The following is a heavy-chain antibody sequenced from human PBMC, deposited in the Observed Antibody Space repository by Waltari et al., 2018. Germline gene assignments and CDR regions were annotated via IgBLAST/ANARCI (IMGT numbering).Heavy chain of an antibody. CDR3: ARGRVTTNRFDV. J-gene: IGHJ5*02. CDR2: INGNRGSA. V-gene: IGHV4-59*12. CDR1: GGSISSYW. Sequence: QVQVQESGPGLVKPSETLSLTCVVSGGSISSYWWSWIRQSPGKGLEWIGEINGNRGSANYNPSLKSRVTISKDASKNQFSLKLNSVTAADTAVYYCARGRVTTNRFDVWGPGVLVTVSS. D-gene: IGHD4-4*01.